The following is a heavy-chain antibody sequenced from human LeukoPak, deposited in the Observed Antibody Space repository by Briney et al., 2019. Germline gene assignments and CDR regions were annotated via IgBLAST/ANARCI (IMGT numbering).Heavy chain of an antibody. CDR1: GGSFSTSG. D-gene: IGHD4-23*01. J-gene: IGHJ4*02. Sequence: SVNVTCKASGGSFSTSGISWVRQAPGQALDWMGWIMPIFGKVNYAQKFQGRVTITADESTSTAYMELSSLRSDDTATYYYETDPTRVAPGDWGQGTLVTVSS. CDR3: ETDPTRVAPGD. V-gene: IGHV1-69*01. CDR2: IMPIFGKV.